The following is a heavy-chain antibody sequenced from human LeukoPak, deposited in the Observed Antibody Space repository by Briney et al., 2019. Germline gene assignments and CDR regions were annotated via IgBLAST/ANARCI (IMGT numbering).Heavy chain of an antibody. CDR2: ISGSGGST. CDR3: AKGGPSPNYYGSGSALDY. V-gene: IGHV3-23*01. Sequence: GGSLRLSCAASGFTFSSYAMSWVRQAPGKGLEWVSAISGSGGSTYYADSVKGRFTISRDNSKNTLYLQMNSLRAEDTAVYYCAKGGPSPNYYGSGSALDYWGQGTLVTVSS. CDR1: GFTFSSYA. J-gene: IGHJ4*02. D-gene: IGHD3-10*01.